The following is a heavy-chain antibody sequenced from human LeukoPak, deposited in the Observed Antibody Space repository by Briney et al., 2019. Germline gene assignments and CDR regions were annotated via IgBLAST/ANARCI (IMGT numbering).Heavy chain of an antibody. D-gene: IGHD2-15*01. V-gene: IGHV1-2*02. J-gene: IGHJ5*02. CDR3: ARVTQVYCSGGSCYSTGYNWFDP. CDR1: GYTFTGYY. CDR2: INPNSGGT. Sequence: GASVKVSCKASGYTFTGYYVHWVRQAPGQGLEWMGWINPNSGGTNYAQKFQGRVTMTRDTSISTAYMELSRLRSDDTAVYYCARVTQVYCSGGSCYSTGYNWFDPWGQGTLVTVSS.